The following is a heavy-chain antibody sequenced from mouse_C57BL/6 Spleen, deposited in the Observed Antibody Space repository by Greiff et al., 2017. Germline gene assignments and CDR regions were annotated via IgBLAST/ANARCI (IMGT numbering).Heavy chain of an antibody. V-gene: IGHV1-69*01. CDR1: GYTFTSYW. Sequence: QVQLQQPGAELVMPGASVKLSCTASGYTFTSYWMHWVKQRPGQGLEWIGEIDPSDSYTNYNHKFKGKSTLTVDKSSSTAYMQLSSLTSEDSAVYYGARKVSYYFDYWGQGTTLTVSS. CDR2: IDPSDSYT. CDR3: ARKVSYYFDY. D-gene: IGHD1-3*01. J-gene: IGHJ2*01.